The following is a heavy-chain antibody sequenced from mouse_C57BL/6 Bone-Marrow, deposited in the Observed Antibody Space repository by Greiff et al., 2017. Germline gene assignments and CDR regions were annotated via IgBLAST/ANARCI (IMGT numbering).Heavy chain of an antibody. Sequence: VKLLESGAELARPGASVKLSCKASGYTFTSYGISWVKQRTGQGLEWIGEIYPRSGNTYYNEKFKGKATLTADKSSSTAYMELRSLTSEDSAVYFCARSTLLRYWYFDVWGTGTTVTVSS. CDR1: GYTFTSYG. D-gene: IGHD1-1*01. V-gene: IGHV1-81*01. CDR2: IYPRSGNT. J-gene: IGHJ1*03. CDR3: ARSTLLRYWYFDV.